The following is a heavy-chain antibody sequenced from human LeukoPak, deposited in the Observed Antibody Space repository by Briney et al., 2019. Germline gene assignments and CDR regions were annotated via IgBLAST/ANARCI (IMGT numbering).Heavy chain of an antibody. V-gene: IGHV4-59*01. CDR2: IYYSGST. CDR1: GGSISSYY. Sequence: SETLSPTCTVSGGSISSYYCSWIRQPPGKGLEWIGYIYYSGSTNYNPSLKSRVTISVDTSKNQFSLKLCSVTAADTAVYYCARVKGRCSSTSCKNYYFDYWGQRTLVTVSS. J-gene: IGHJ4*02. CDR3: ARVKGRCSSTSCKNYYFDY. D-gene: IGHD2-2*01.